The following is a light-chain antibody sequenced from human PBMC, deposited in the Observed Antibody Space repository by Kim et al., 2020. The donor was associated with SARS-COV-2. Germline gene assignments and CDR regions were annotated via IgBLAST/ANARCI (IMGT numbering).Light chain of an antibody. CDR1: QDIINY. CDR2: DAS. J-gene: IGKJ2*01. Sequence: SASEGDRVTITCQASQDIINYLNWYQQKPGKAPKLLIYDASNLETGVPSRFSGSGSGTDFTFTISSLQPEDIATYYCHQYDNLPYTFGQGTKLEI. V-gene: IGKV1-33*01. CDR3: HQYDNLPYT.